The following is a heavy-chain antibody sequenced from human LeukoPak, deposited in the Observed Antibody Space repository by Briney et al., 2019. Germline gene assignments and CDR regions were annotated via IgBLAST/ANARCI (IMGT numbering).Heavy chain of an antibody. D-gene: IGHD6-13*01. J-gene: IGHJ5*02. CDR2: INHSGST. V-gene: IGHV4-34*01. CDR3: ARGRAGWIDP. Sequence: PSETLSLTCAVYGGSFSGYYWSWIRQPPGKGLEWIGEINHSGSTNYNRSLKSRVTISVDTSKNQFSLKLSSVTAADTAVYYCARGRAGWIDPWGQGTLVTVSS. CDR1: GGSFSGYY.